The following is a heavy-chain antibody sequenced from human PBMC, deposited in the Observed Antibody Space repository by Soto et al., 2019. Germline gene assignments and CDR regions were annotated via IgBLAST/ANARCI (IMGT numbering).Heavy chain of an antibody. J-gene: IGHJ6*02. CDR1: EYTFTSYA. CDR3: ARGDYYGSGSYYYYYYGMDV. CDR2: INAGNGNT. D-gene: IGHD3-10*01. Sequence: GASVKVSCKASEYTFTSYAMHWVRQAPGQRLEWMGWINAGNGNTKYSQKFQGRVTITRDTSASTAYMELSSLRSEDTAVYYCARGDYYGSGSYYYYYYGMDVWGQGATVTVSS. V-gene: IGHV1-3*01.